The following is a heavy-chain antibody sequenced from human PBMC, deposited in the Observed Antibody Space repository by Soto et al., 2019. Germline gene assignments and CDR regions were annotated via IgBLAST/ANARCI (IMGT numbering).Heavy chain of an antibody. J-gene: IGHJ3*02. D-gene: IGHD3-9*01. V-gene: IGHV3-74*01. CDR3: ARGSFDHAFDI. Sequence: EEQLVESEGDLVQPGGSLRLSCAASGLTFISYWMHWVRQAPGKGLVWVSRVNNDGSDTIYADSVRGRFTVSRDNAKNTLFLQMNNLRADDTAMYYCARGSFDHAFDIWGQGTMVTVSS. CDR2: VNNDGSDT. CDR1: GLTFISYW.